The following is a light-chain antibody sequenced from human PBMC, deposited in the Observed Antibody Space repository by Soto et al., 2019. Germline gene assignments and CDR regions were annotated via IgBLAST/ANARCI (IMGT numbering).Light chain of an antibody. CDR2: EVT. Sequence: QSALTQPPSASGSPGQSVTISCAGTSSDVGAYNYVSWYQQHPGKAPKLMIYEVTKLPSGVPDRFSGSKSGNTASLTVSGLQVEDEADYYCSSHAGTKVVFGGGTKLTVL. V-gene: IGLV2-8*01. CDR3: SSHAGTKVV. J-gene: IGLJ2*01. CDR1: SSDVGAYNY.